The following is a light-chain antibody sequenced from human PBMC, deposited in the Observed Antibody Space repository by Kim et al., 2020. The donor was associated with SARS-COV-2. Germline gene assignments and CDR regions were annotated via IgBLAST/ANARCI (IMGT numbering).Light chain of an antibody. CDR2: QDD. V-gene: IGLV3-1*01. J-gene: IGLJ2*01. CDR3: QAWDRNIVV. CDR1: QLGDKY. Sequence: SYELTQPPSVSVSPGQTASITCSGDQLGDKYPCWYQQKPGQSPVLVIYQDDKRPSGIPERFSGSNSGNTATLTISGTQAMDEADYYCQAWDRNIVVFGGGTQLTVL.